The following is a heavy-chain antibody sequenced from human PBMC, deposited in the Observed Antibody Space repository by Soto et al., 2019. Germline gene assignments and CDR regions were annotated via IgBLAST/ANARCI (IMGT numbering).Heavy chain of an antibody. V-gene: IGHV3-9*01. J-gene: IGHJ4*02. CDR2: ISWNSGSI. D-gene: IGHD5-12*01. CDR3: AKDIFHSGYDSVFDY. Sequence: GGSLRLSCAASGFTFDDYAMHWVRQAPGKGLEWVSGISWNSGSIGYADSVKGRFTISRDNAKNSLYLQMNSLRAEDTALYYCAKDIFHSGYDSVFDYWGQGTLVTVSS. CDR1: GFTFDDYA.